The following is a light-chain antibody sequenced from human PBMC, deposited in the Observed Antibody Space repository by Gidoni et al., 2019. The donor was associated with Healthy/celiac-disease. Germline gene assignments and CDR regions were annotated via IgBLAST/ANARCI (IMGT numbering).Light chain of an antibody. V-gene: IGLV3-1*01. CDR1: KLGDKY. Sequence: SYELTQPPSVSVSPGQTASITCSGDKLGDKYACWYQQKPGQSPVLVIYQDSKRPSGIPERFSGSNSGNTATLTISGTQAMDEADYYCQAWDSSTLVFGGGTKLTVX. J-gene: IGLJ3*02. CDR2: QDS. CDR3: QAWDSSTLV.